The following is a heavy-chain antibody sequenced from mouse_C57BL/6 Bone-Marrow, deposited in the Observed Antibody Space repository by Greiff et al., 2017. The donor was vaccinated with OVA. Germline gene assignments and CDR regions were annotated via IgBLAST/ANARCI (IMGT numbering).Heavy chain of an antibody. CDR3: AREDYDEGRYAMDY. CDR2: IDPSDSYT. CDR1: GYTFTSYW. Sequence: QVQLQQPGAELVMPGASVKLSCKASGYTFTSYWMHWVKQRPGQGLEWIGEIDPSDSYTNYNQKFKGKSTLTVDTSSRKDYMQLSSLTTEDSAVYYCAREDYDEGRYAMDYWGQGTSVTVSS. V-gene: IGHV1-69*01. J-gene: IGHJ4*01. D-gene: IGHD2-4*01.